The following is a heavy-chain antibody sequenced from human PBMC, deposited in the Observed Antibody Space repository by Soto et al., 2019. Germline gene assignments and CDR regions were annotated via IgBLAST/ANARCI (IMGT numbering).Heavy chain of an antibody. CDR1: GDSISSPKW. D-gene: IGHD6-19*01. CDR2: LLHGGTT. CDR3: AYSTGWYRHDV. J-gene: IGHJ3*01. V-gene: IGHV4-4*02. Sequence: QVQLQESGPGLVKPSGTLSLTCAVSGDSISSPKWWTWLRQPPGKGLEWIGYLLHGGTTNYNPSLKSRVTLSVDTSQNQFSLNLTSVTAADAAIYYCAYSTGWYRHDVWGQGTSVTVSS.